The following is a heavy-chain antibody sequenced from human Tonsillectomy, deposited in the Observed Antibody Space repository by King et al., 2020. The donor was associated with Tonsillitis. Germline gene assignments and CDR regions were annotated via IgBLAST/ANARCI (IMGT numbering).Heavy chain of an antibody. CDR3: ARDGGSSTYYYYYYYMDV. Sequence: HVQLQQWGAGLLKPSETLSLTCAVYGGSFSVYYWSWIRQPPGKGLEWIGEINHSGSTNYNPSLESRVNRTVDTSKNQFSLSLCSVTAADTAVYYCARDGGSSTYYYYYYYMDVWGKGTTVTVSS. D-gene: IGHD6-6*01. CDR2: INHSGST. V-gene: IGHV4-34*01. CDR1: GGSFSVYY. J-gene: IGHJ6*03.